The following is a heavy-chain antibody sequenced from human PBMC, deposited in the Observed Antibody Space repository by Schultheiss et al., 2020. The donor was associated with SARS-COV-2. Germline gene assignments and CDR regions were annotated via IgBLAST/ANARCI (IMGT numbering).Heavy chain of an antibody. CDR2: IYYSGST. J-gene: IGHJ6*02. D-gene: IGHD3-16*02. Sequence: SETLSLTCTVSGGSISSSSYYWGWIRQPPGKGLEWIGYIYYSGSTYYNPSLKSRVTISVDTSKNQFSLKLSSVTAADTAVYYCARAYDYVWGSYRIYYGMDVWGQGTTVTVSS. CDR1: GGSISSSSYY. V-gene: IGHV4-31*03. CDR3: ARAYDYVWGSYRIYYGMDV.